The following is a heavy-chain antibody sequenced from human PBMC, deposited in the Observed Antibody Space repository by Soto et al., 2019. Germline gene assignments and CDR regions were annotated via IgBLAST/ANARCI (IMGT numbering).Heavy chain of an antibody. CDR2: IIPIFGTA. V-gene: IGHV1-69*13. J-gene: IGHJ4*02. CDR1: GGTFSSYA. Sequence: GASVKVSCKASGGTFSSYAISWVRQAPGQGLEWMGGIIPIFGTANYAQKFQGRVTITADESTSTAYMELSSLRSEDTAVYYCARGSSIAALNYFDYWGQGTLVTVSS. CDR3: ARGSSIAALNYFDY. D-gene: IGHD6-6*01.